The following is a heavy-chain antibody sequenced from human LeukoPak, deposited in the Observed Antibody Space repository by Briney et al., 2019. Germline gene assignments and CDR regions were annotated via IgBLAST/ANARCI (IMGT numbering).Heavy chain of an antibody. V-gene: IGHV4-39*07. CDR1: GGSISSSSYY. J-gene: IGHJ5*02. CDR2: IYYSGST. CDR3: ARPDWFDP. Sequence: PSETLSLTCTVSGGSISSSSYYWGWLRQPPGKGLEWIGSIYYSGSTYYNPSLKSRVTISVDTSKNQFSLKLSSVTAADTAVYYCARPDWFDPWGQGTLVTVSS.